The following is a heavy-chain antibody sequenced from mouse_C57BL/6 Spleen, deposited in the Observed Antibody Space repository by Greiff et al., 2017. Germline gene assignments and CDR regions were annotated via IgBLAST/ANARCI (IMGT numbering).Heavy chain of an antibody. D-gene: IGHD1-1*01. Sequence: VQRVESGAELVKPGASVKLSCKASGYAFSSYWMNWVKQRPGKGLEWIGQIYPGDGDTNYNGKFKGKATLTADKSSSTAYLQLSSLTSEDSAVYFYARGYYGSSTYAMDYGGQGTSVTVSS. V-gene: IGHV1-80*01. CDR3: ARGYYGSSTYAMDY. J-gene: IGHJ4*01. CDR1: GYAFSSYW. CDR2: IYPGDGDT.